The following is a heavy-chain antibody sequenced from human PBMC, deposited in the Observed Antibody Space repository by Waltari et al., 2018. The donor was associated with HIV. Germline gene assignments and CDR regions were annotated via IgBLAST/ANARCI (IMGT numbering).Heavy chain of an antibody. CDR1: GGSFSGYY. J-gene: IGHJ5*02. Sequence: QVQLQQWGAGLLKPSETLSLTCAVYGGSFSGYYWSWIRKPPGKGLEWIGEINHSGSTNYNPSLKSRVTISVDTSKNQFSLKLSSVTAADTAVYYCARGLLQLVRTDWFDPWGQGTLVTVSS. CDR3: ARGLLQLVRTDWFDP. V-gene: IGHV4-34*01. CDR2: INHSGST. D-gene: IGHD6-13*01.